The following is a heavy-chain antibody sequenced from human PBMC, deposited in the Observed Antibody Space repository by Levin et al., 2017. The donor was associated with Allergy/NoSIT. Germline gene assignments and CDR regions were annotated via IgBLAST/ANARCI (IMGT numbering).Heavy chain of an antibody. Sequence: GESLKISCAASGFTFSNAWMSWVRQAPGKGLEWVGRIKSKTDGGTTDYAAPVKGRFTISRDDSKNTLYLQMNSLKTEDTAVYYCTTDSHYYDSSGYYYDWGQGTLVTVSS. CDR1: GFTFSNAW. CDR3: TTDSHYYDSSGYYYD. V-gene: IGHV3-15*01. D-gene: IGHD3-22*01. J-gene: IGHJ4*02. CDR2: IKSKTDGGTT.